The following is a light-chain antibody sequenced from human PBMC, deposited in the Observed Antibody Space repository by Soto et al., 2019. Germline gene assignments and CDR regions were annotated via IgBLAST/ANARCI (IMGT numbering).Light chain of an antibody. V-gene: IGKV3-20*01. Sequence: EIVMTQSPATLSVSPGERVTLSCRASQSVNSNFAWYQQKPGQAPRLLIYGAFSRANGIPVRFSGSASGTDFTLIIRRMETEDVAVYYCQQYGSLPKTFGQGSKVDIK. CDR2: GAF. CDR3: QQYGSLPKT. CDR1: QSVNSN. J-gene: IGKJ1*01.